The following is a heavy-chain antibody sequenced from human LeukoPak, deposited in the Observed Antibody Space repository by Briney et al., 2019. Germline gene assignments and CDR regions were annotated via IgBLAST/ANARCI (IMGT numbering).Heavy chain of an antibody. V-gene: IGHV3-30*02. CDR2: IRYDGSNK. CDR3: AKDGGVVVPSAKNYYYYMDV. Sequence: PGGSLRLSCAASGFTFSSYGMHWVRQAPGKGLEWVAFIRYDGSNKYVDSGKGRFTISRDNSKNTLYLQMNSLRAEDTAVYYCAKDGGVVVPSAKNYYYYMDVWGKGTTVTVYS. D-gene: IGHD2-2*01. CDR1: GFTFSSYG. J-gene: IGHJ6*03.